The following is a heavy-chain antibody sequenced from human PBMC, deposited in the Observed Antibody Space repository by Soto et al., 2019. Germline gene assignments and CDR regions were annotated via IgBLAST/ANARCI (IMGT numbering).Heavy chain of an antibody. J-gene: IGHJ6*02. CDR1: GFTFTNAW. CDR3: TSGPSYITTNTGGMDV. V-gene: IGHV3-15*01. Sequence: LRLSCAASGFTFTNAWMSWVRQAPLKGLEWVGRIRSNIDGVTTDYAAAVKTRFTISRDDSKNTVYLQMNSVNTEDTAVYYCTSGPSYITTNTGGMDVWVQGTTVTVSS. CDR2: IRSNIDGVTT. D-gene: IGHD1-20*01.